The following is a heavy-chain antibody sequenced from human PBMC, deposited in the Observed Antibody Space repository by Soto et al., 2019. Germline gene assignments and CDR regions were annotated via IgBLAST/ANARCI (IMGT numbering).Heavy chain of an antibody. D-gene: IGHD3-22*01. CDR3: AKEVPEYDSSGHID. CDR1: GFTFTDNY. J-gene: IGHJ4*02. CDR2: ISSTGSHT. Sequence: QVQLVQSGGGLIKPGGSLRLSCTASGFTFTDNYMSWVRQAPGKGLEWISHISSTGSHTNYAESVQGRFTISRDNAENALYLQLNSLRVEDTAIYCWAKEVPEYDSSGHIDWGQGTLVTVSS. V-gene: IGHV3-11*06.